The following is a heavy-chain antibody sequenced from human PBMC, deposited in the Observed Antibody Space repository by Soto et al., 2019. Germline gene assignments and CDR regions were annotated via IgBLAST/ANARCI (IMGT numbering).Heavy chain of an antibody. CDR2: IYYSGST. J-gene: IGHJ4*02. V-gene: IGHV4-59*01. CDR3: ARLYRRTVDY. Sequence: QVQLQESGPGLVKPSETLSLTCTVSGGSINSFYWSWIRQPPGKGLEWIGYIYYSGSTNYNPSLKSRVTISVDTSKNQFSLKRSSVTAADTAVYYCARLYRRTVDYWGQGTLVTVSS. D-gene: IGHD1-1*01. CDR1: GGSINSFY.